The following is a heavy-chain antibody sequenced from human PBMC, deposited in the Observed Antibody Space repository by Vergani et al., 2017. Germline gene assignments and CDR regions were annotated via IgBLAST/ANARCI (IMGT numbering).Heavy chain of an antibody. CDR2: IIPIFGTA. Sequence: QVQLVQSGAEVKKPGSSVKVSCKASGGTFSSYATSWVRQAPGQGLEWMGGIIPIFGTANYAQKFQGRVTITADESTSTAYMELSRLGSEDTAVYYCARGGASSGWYENWFDPWGQGTLVTVSS. CDR3: ARGGASSGWYENWFDP. J-gene: IGHJ5*02. CDR1: GGTFSSYA. V-gene: IGHV1-69*12. D-gene: IGHD6-19*01.